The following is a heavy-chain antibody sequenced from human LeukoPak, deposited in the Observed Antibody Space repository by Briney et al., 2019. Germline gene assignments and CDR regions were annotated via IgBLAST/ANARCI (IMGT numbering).Heavy chain of an antibody. CDR3: ARGRIAVARLFDY. J-gene: IGHJ4*02. D-gene: IGHD6-19*01. V-gene: IGHV3-21*01. Sequence: PGGSLRLSCAASGFTFSSHEMNWVRQAPGKGLEWVSSISSSSSYIYYADSVKGRFTISRDNAKNSLYLQMNSLRAEDTAVYYCARGRIAVARLFDYWGQGTLVTVSS. CDR2: ISSSSSYI. CDR1: GFTFSSHE.